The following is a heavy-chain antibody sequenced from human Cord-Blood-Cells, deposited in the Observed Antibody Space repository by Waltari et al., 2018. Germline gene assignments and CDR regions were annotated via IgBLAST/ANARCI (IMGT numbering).Heavy chain of an antibody. Sequence: QVQLQESGPGLVKPSETLSLTCTVSGYSISSGYSWGWIRQPPGKGLEWIGSIYHSGSTYYNPSLKSRVTISVDTSKNQFSLKLSSVTAADTAVYYCARDLRFLEWLLYAFDIWGQGTMVTVSS. J-gene: IGHJ3*02. CDR2: IYHSGST. D-gene: IGHD3-3*01. CDR1: GYSISSGYS. V-gene: IGHV4-38-2*02. CDR3: ARDLRFLEWLLYAFDI.